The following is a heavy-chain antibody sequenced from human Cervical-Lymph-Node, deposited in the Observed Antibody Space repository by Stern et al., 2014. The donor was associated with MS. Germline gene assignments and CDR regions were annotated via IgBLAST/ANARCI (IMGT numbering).Heavy chain of an antibody. CDR3: VRYDSSGSYYPYYHGVDV. Sequence: QVTLRESGPSLVKPTQTLTLTCSFSGFSLTTDGVGVGWIRQHPGKALEWLAVIYWDDDKRYSPSLKSRLTISTDTSKNKVVLTMTNLDPVDTATYYCVRYDSSGSYYPYYHGVDVWGQGTTVTVSS. J-gene: IGHJ6*02. D-gene: IGHD3-22*01. V-gene: IGHV2-5*02. CDR2: IYWDDDK. CDR1: GFSLTTDGVG.